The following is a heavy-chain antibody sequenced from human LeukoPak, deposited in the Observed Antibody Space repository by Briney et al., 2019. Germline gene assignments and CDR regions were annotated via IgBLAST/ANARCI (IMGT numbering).Heavy chain of an antibody. Sequence: PGGSLRLSCAASGFTFSSYAMTWVRQAPGKGLEWVSAISGHGDGTYYADSVRGRFTTSRDNSNNTLYLQMNSLRAEDTALYYCAKDKGYYASGSYKEYVQDWGQGTLVTVSS. CDR1: GFTFSSYA. V-gene: IGHV3-23*01. J-gene: IGHJ1*01. D-gene: IGHD3-10*01. CDR2: ISGHGDGT. CDR3: AKDKGYYASGSYKEYVQD.